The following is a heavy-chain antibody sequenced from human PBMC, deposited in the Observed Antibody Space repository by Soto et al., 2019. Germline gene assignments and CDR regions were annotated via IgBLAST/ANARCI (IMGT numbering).Heavy chain of an antibody. D-gene: IGHD4-17*01. CDR1: GYIFTKYG. CDR3: ARDVPTVTTGGPDY. Sequence: QVQLVQSGAEVKKPGASVKVSCKASGYIFTKYGISWVRQAPGQGLEWMGWISAYNGNTTYAQKLQGRVTMTTDTATSTAHMELMSRTSDDTPVNYCARDVPTVTTGGPDYWGQGSLVTVSS. CDR2: ISAYNGNT. V-gene: IGHV1-18*01. J-gene: IGHJ4*02.